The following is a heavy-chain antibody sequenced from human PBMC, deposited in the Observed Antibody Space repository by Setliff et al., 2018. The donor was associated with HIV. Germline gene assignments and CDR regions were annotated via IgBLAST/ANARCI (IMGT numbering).Heavy chain of an antibody. V-gene: IGHV3-30-3*01. CDR1: GFTFSNYA. J-gene: IGHJ3*02. CDR3: ARDRVNEGVPFDI. Sequence: GGSLRLSCAASGFTFSNYAMHWVRQAPGKGLEWVAVISYDGSNKYYADSVKGRFTISRDNSKNTLYLQMNSLRVEDTAVYYCARDRVNEGVPFDIWGRGTMVTVSS. D-gene: IGHD3-3*01. CDR2: ISYDGSNK.